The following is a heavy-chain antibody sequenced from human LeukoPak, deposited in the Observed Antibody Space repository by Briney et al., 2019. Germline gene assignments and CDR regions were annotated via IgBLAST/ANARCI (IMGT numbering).Heavy chain of an antibody. CDR1: GGSFSGYY. D-gene: IGHD3-10*01. Sequence: SETLSLTCAVYGGSFSGYYWSWIRQPSGKGPEWIGEINHSGSTNYNPSLKSRVTISVDTSKNQFSLKLSSVTAADTAVYYCAGTTMVRGVIIRYYYYYMDVWGKGTTVTISS. CDR3: AGTTMVRGVIIRYYYYYMDV. V-gene: IGHV4-34*01. J-gene: IGHJ6*03. CDR2: INHSGST.